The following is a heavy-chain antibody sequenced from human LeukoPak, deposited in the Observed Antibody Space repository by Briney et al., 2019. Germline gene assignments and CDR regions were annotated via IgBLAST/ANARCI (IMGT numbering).Heavy chain of an antibody. J-gene: IGHJ4*02. Sequence: GESLKISCNGSGYXFTSYWICWVRQMPGKGLECMGRIDPTDSYTNYSPSFQGHVTISVDKSISTAYLQWSSLKASDTAMYYCARHSTGTGDYWGQGTLVTVSS. CDR3: ARHSTGTGDY. D-gene: IGHD1-1*01. V-gene: IGHV5-10-1*01. CDR1: GYXFTSYW. CDR2: IDPTDSYT.